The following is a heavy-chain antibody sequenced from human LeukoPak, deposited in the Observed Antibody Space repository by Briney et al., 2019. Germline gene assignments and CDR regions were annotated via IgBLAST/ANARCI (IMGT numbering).Heavy chain of an antibody. Sequence: SETLSLTCSVSGGSISTYYWSWIRQPPGKGLEWIGYVYYSGSTNYNPSLMGRVTMSVDTSKNQFSLKLSSVTAADTAVYYCARRSTTSYFDYWGQGTLVTVSS. D-gene: IGHD2/OR15-2a*01. CDR3: ARRSTTSYFDY. V-gene: IGHV4-59*12. CDR2: VYYSGST. CDR1: GGSISTYY. J-gene: IGHJ4*02.